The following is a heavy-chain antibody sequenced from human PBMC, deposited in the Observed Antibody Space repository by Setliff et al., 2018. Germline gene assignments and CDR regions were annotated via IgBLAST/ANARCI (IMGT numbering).Heavy chain of an antibody. J-gene: IGHJ6*02. Sequence: SETLSLTCPVSYGSISSYYWTWIRQPPGEGLEWIGYIFYTGTTKYSPSLRRRVTMSLDTSRNQFSLRLNSVTATDTAVYYCARHSGFCSEITCYDMAVWGQGTTVTVSS. D-gene: IGHD2-15*01. CDR3: ARHSGFCSEITCYDMAV. CDR2: IFYTGTT. V-gene: IGHV4-59*01. CDR1: YGSISSYY.